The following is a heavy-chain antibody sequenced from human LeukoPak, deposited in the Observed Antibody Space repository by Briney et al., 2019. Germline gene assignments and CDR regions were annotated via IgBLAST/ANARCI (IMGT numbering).Heavy chain of an antibody. CDR3: ARNPVLRYFDWLPNWFDP. V-gene: IGHV1-2*02. J-gene: IGHJ5*02. Sequence: ASVKVSCKASGYTFTGYYMHWVRQAPGQGLEWMGWINPNSGGTNYAQKFQGRVTMTRDTSIGTAYMELSRLRSDDTAVYYCARNPVLRYFDWLPNWFDPWGQGTLVTVSS. D-gene: IGHD3-9*01. CDR1: GYTFTGYY. CDR2: INPNSGGT.